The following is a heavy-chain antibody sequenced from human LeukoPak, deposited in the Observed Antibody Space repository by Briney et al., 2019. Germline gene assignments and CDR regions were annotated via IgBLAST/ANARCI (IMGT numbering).Heavy chain of an antibody. Sequence: ASVKVSCKASGYTSTSYGISWVRQAPGQGLEWMGWISAYNGNTNYAQKLQGRVTMTTDTSTSTAYMELRSLRSDDTAVYYCARASSRRGIAVAGGLDYWGQGTLVTVSS. J-gene: IGHJ4*02. D-gene: IGHD6-19*01. V-gene: IGHV1-18*01. CDR3: ARASSRRGIAVAGGLDY. CDR1: GYTSTSYG. CDR2: ISAYNGNT.